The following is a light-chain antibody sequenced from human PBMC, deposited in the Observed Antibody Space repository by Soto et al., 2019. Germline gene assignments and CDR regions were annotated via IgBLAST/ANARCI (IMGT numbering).Light chain of an antibody. CDR1: RSDVGGYNY. Sequence: QSALTQPASVSGSPGQSITISCTGTRSDVGGYNYVSWYQQHPGKAPKLMIYDVSNRPSGVSNRFSGSKSGNTASLTISGLQAEDEADYYCSSYTTSGSLVFGGGTKLTVL. CDR2: DVS. CDR3: SSYTTSGSLV. J-gene: IGLJ2*01. V-gene: IGLV2-14*01.